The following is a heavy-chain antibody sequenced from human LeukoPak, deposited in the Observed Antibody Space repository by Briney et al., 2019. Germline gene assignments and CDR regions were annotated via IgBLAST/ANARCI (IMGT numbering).Heavy chain of an antibody. CDR3: AKDNVHPMFGTSFDY. D-gene: IGHD3-10*02. CDR2: IRYDGSNK. J-gene: IGHJ4*02. CDR1: GFTFSSYG. Sequence: GGSLRLSCAASGFTFSSYGMHWVRQAPGKGLEWVAFIRYDGSNKYYADSVKGRFTISRDNSKNTLYLQMNSLRAEDTAVYYCAKDNVHPMFGTSFDYWGQGTLVTVSS. V-gene: IGHV3-30*02.